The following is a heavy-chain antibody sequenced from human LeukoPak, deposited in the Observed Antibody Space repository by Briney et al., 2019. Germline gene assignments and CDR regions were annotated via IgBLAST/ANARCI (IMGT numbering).Heavy chain of an antibody. V-gene: IGHV3-64*01. D-gene: IGHD3-10*01. CDR3: ARVQSTVRGILGPFDL. J-gene: IGHJ4*02. CDR2: IKNNGGGT. CDR1: GFTFSTYA. Sequence: SGGTLRLSCAASGFTFSTYAMHWVRQAPGKGLEYVSAIKNNGGGTYYASSVQGRFTVSRDNSRSTLYLQMDSLSPNDMAIYYCARVQSTVRGILGPFDLWGQGTLVTVS.